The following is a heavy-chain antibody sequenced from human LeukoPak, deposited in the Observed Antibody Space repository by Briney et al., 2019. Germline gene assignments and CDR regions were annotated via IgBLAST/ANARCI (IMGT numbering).Heavy chain of an antibody. D-gene: IGHD6-6*01. CDR3: ARGKGYSSSSMRFDP. V-gene: IGHV4-34*01. CDR2: INHSGST. CDR1: GGSISSYY. J-gene: IGHJ5*02. Sequence: SETLSLTCTVSGGSISSYYWSWIRQPPGKGLEWIGEINHSGSTNYNPSLKSRVTISVDTSKNQFSLKLSSVTAADTAVYYCARGKGYSSSSMRFDPWGQGTLVTVSS.